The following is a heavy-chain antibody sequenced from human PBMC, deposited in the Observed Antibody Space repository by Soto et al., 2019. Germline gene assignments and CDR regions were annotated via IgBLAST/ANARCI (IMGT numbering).Heavy chain of an antibody. J-gene: IGHJ4*02. Sequence: SGGSLRLSCAASGFTFSSYAMHWVRQAPGKGLEWVAVISYDGSNKYYADSVKGRFTISRDNSKNTLYLQMNSLRAEDTAVYYCARARFVAAFDYWGQGTLVTVSS. D-gene: IGHD6-19*01. CDR2: ISYDGSNK. CDR3: ARARFVAAFDY. CDR1: GFTFSSYA. V-gene: IGHV3-30-3*01.